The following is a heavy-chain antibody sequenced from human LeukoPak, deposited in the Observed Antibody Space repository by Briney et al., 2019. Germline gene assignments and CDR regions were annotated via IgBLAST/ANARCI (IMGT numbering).Heavy chain of an antibody. CDR3: AKGTHMDV. J-gene: IGHJ6*03. V-gene: IGHV3-23*01. CDR2: ISASGGIT. CDR1: GFTFSSYG. Sequence: PGGSLRLSCAASGFTFSSYGMSWVRQAPGKGLEWVSAISASGGITYYADSVKGRFTISRDNSKNTLCVQMNSLRAEDTAVYYCAKGTHMDVWGKGTTVTVSS.